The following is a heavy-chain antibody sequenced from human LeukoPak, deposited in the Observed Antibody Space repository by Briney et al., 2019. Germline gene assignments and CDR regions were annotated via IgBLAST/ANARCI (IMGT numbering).Heavy chain of an antibody. D-gene: IGHD4-17*01. CDR3: AGDYGDYRRGGFDP. Sequence: SETLSLTSTVSGGSISSGSYYWSWIRQPAGKGLEWIGRIYTSGSTNYNPSLKSRVTISVDTSKNQFSLKLSSVTAADTAVYYCAGDYGDYRRGGFDPWGQGTLVTVSS. CDR1: GGSISSGSYY. CDR2: IYTSGST. J-gene: IGHJ5*02. V-gene: IGHV4-61*02.